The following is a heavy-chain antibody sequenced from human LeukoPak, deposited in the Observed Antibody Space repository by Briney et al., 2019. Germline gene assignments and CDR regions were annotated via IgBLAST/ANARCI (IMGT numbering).Heavy chain of an antibody. CDR2: ISGSGGST. J-gene: IGHJ6*02. V-gene: IGHV3-23*01. CDR1: GFTFSSYA. CDR3: AKCCGSSSWYRGYYYYYGMDV. D-gene: IGHD6-13*01. Sequence: PGGSLRLSCAASGFTFSSYAMSWVRQAPGKGLEWVSAISGSGGSTYYADSVKGRFTISRDNSKNTLYLQMNSLRAEDTAVYYCAKCCGSSSWYRGYYYYYGMDVWGQGTTVTVSS.